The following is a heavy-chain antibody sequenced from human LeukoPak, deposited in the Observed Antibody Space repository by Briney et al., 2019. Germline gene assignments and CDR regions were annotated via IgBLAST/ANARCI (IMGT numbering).Heavy chain of an antibody. CDR1: GFTFSSHG. CDR3: AKDDDWGRYKH. V-gene: IGHV3-23*01. D-gene: IGHD3-16*01. CDR2: ISPSGGIT. Sequence: AGGSLRLSCAASGFTFSSHGMNWVRQAPGKGLEWVSGISPSGGITYCTDSVKGRFTISRDNSKNTQSLQMNSLRAEDTAVYYCAKDDDWGRYKHWGQGTLVTVSS. J-gene: IGHJ1*01.